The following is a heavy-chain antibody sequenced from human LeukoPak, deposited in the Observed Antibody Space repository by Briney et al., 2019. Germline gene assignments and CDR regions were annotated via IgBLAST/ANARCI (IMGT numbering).Heavy chain of an antibody. V-gene: IGHV3-11*06. Sequence: PGGSLRLSCAASGFTFSDYYMSWVRQAPGKGLEWVSSISSSSSYIYYADSVKGRFTISRDNAKNSLYLQMNSLRAEDTAVYYCAREDIVATAIDYWGQGTLVTVSS. CDR2: ISSSSSYI. CDR3: AREDIVATAIDY. D-gene: IGHD5-12*01. CDR1: GFTFSDYY. J-gene: IGHJ4*02.